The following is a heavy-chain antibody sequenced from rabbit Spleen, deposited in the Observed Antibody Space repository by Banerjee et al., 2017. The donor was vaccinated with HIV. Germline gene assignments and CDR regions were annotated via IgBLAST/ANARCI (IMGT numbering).Heavy chain of an antibody. V-gene: IGHV1S40*01. CDR2: ISSAVNSGTT. D-gene: IGHD1-1*01. Sequence: QSLEESGGGLVKPGASLTLTCKASGFSFNSGYDMCWVRQAPGKGLEWIACISSAVNSGTTYYASWAKGRFTISKTSSTVDLKMTSLTAADTATYFCARDLVTVIGWNFSLWGQGTLVTVS. CDR3: ARDLVTVIGWNFSL. CDR1: GFSFNSGYD. J-gene: IGHJ3*01.